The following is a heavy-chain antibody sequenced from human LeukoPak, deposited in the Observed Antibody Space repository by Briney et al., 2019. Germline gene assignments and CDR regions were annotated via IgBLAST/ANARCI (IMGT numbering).Heavy chain of an antibody. CDR1: GGSISSSSYY. V-gene: IGHV4-39*01. CDR3: ARGHPYDFWSGYYSTNFDY. J-gene: IGHJ4*02. CDR2: IYYSGNT. Sequence: NPSETLSLTCFVSGGSISSSSYYWAWIRQPPGKGLEWIGSIYYSGNTYYNPSLKSRLTMSVDTSKNQFSLNLSSVTAADTAVYYCARGHPYDFWSGYYSTNFDYWGQGTLVTVSS. D-gene: IGHD3-3*01.